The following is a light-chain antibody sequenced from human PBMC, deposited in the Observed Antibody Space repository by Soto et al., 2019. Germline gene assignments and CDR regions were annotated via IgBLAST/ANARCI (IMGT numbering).Light chain of an antibody. CDR1: QSISTW. CDR3: LQYNSYSPT. J-gene: IGKJ1*01. Sequence: DIQMTQSPSTLSASVGDRVTITCRASQSISTWLAWYQQEPGKAPKLLIHKASSLQSGVPSRFSGSGSGTDFTLTISSRHPDDFATYYCLQYNSYSPTFGQGTRVEIK. V-gene: IGKV1-5*03. CDR2: KAS.